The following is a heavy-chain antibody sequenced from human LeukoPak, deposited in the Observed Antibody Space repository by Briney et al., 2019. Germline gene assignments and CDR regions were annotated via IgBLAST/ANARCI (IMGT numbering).Heavy chain of an antibody. J-gene: IGHJ1*01. CDR1: GGSISSYY. CDR2: IYTSGST. Sequence: SETLSLTCTVSGGSISSYYWSWIRQPAGKGLEWIGRIYTSGSTNYNPSLKSRVTMSVDTSKNQFSLKLSSVTAADTAVYYCARETDSSSWYTEYFQHWGQGTLVTVSS. CDR3: ARETDSSSWYTEYFQH. D-gene: IGHD6-13*01. V-gene: IGHV4-4*07.